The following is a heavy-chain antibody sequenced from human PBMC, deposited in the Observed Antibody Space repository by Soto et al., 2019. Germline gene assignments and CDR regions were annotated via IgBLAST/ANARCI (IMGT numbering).Heavy chain of an antibody. Sequence: ASVKVSCKASGYTFTSYGISWVRQAPGQGLEWMGWISAYNGNTNYAQKLQGRVTMTTDTSTSTAYMELRSLRSEDTAVYYCARQAVAGDGCCYFDYWGQGTLVTVSA. J-gene: IGHJ4*02. D-gene: IGHD6-19*01. V-gene: IGHV1-18*01. CDR2: ISAYNGNT. CDR3: ARQAVAGDGCCYFDY. CDR1: GYTFTSYG.